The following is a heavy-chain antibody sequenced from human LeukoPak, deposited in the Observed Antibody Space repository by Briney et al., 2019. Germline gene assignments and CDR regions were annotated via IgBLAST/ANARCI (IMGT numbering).Heavy chain of an antibody. D-gene: IGHD2-21*01. V-gene: IGHV3-7*01. Sequence: PGGSLRLSCAAAEFTFSNYWMSWVRQAPGKGLEWVANIKPDGTVEHYVGSVKGRFTISRDNAENSLYLQMNSLRGDDTALYYCAKDAYSRGDYWGQGTLVTVSS. CDR2: IKPDGTVE. J-gene: IGHJ4*02. CDR1: EFTFSNYW. CDR3: AKDAYSRGDY.